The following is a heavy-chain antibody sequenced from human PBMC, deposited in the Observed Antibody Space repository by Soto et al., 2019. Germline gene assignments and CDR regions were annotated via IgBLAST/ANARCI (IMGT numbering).Heavy chain of an antibody. J-gene: IGHJ5*02. CDR3: AMGRRVGISSPLDL. CDR2: ISGSGSRT. CDR1: GFAFSHFA. V-gene: IGHV3-23*01. D-gene: IGHD2-2*01. Sequence: EMPLLETGGALVPPGESLRLSCAASGFAFSHFAMSWVRQRRGKGLEWISGISGSGSRTYDADSGQGRFTIARDNPNSALYLQMDSLRVEDTAVYYCAMGRRVGISSPLDLWRQGTLVTVSS.